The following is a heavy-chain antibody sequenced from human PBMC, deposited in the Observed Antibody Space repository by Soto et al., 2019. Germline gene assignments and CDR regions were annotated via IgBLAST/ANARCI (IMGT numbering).Heavy chain of an antibody. D-gene: IGHD3-10*01. CDR2: IYWDDDK. V-gene: IGHV2-5*02. J-gene: IGHJ4*02. CDR1: GFSLSTSGVG. Sequence: QITLKESGPTLVKPTQPLTLTCTFSGFSLSTSGVGVGWIRQPPGKALEWLALIYWDDDKRYSPSLKSRLTITKDTSKTQVVLPMTNMDPVDTATYYSAHSGSGSYALDYWGQGTLVTVSS. CDR3: AHSGSGSYALDY.